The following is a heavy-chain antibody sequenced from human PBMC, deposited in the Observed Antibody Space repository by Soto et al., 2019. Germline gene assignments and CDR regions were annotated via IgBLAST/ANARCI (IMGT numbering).Heavy chain of an antibody. D-gene: IGHD3-3*01. CDR1: GGTISGYY. CDR2: IYSSGNT. Sequence: QVHLQESGPGLVKPSETLSLTCSVSGGTISGYYWTWIRQPAGKGLEWSGRIYSSGNTKYNPSLQSRVTMSLDTSNNPFALRLTSVTAADTAVYYCARGQRFSDWFDPWGQGTLVTVSS. J-gene: IGHJ5*02. CDR3: ARGQRFSDWFDP. V-gene: IGHV4-4*07.